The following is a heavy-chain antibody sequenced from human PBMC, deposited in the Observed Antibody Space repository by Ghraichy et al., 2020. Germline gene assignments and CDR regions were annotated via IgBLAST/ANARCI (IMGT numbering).Heavy chain of an antibody. V-gene: IGHV3-15*01. CDR3: FTIFGVVRDEFDY. CDR2: IKSKTDGGTT. CDR1: GFTFSNAW. D-gene: IGHD3-3*01. Sequence: ESLNISCAASGFTFSNAWMSWVRQAPGKGLEWVGRIKSKTDGGTTDYAAPVKGRFTISRDDSKNTLYLQMNSLKTEDTAVYYCFTIFGVVRDEFDYWGQGTLVTVSS. J-gene: IGHJ4*02.